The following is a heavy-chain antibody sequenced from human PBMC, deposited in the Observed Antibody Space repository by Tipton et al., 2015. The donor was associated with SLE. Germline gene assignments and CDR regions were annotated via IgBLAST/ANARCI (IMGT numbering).Heavy chain of an antibody. V-gene: IGHV3-23*01. D-gene: IGHD5-12*01. Sequence: GSLRLSCAASGFTFSSYAMSWVRQAPGKGLEWVSAISGSGGSTYYADSVKGRFTISRDNSKNTLYLQMNSLRAEDTAVYYCAISGRYSGYDPRPGRGWGQGTLVTVSS. J-gene: IGHJ4*02. CDR1: GFTFSSYA. CDR2: ISGSGGST. CDR3: AISGRYSGYDPRPGRG.